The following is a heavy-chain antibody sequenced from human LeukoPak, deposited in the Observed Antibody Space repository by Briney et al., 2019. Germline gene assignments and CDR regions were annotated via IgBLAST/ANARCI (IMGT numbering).Heavy chain of an antibody. V-gene: IGHV3-30-3*01. Sequence: GGSLRLSCAGSGFTFNSYAMHWVRQAPGKGLEWVAVMSYDGSHKYYADSVMGRFTISGDNSKNTVYLQMNGLRAEDTAVYYCASDSLHGYGLTYWGQGTLVTVSS. J-gene: IGHJ4*02. D-gene: IGHD1-1*01. CDR3: ASDSLHGYGLTY. CDR1: GFTFNSYA. CDR2: MSYDGSHK.